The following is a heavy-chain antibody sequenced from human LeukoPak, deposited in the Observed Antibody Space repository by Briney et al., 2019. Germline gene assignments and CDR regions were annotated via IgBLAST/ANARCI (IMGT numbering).Heavy chain of an antibody. CDR3: AKPGCSSTSCYYGLRNAFDI. CDR2: ISSSSSYI. J-gene: IGHJ3*02. CDR1: GFTFSSYS. D-gene: IGHD2-2*01. Sequence: GGSLRLSCAASGFTFSSYSMNWVRQAPGKGLEWVSSISSSSSYIYYADSVKGRFTISRDNAKNSLYLQMNSLRAEDTAVYYCAKPGCSSTSCYYGLRNAFDIWGQGTMVTVSS. V-gene: IGHV3-21*04.